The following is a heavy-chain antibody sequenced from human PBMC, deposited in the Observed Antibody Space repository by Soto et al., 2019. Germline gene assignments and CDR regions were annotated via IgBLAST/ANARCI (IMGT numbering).Heavy chain of an antibody. J-gene: IGHJ5*02. V-gene: IGHV4-31*03. Sequence: SETLSLTCTVSGGSISSGGYYWSWIRQHPGKGLEWIGYIYYSGSTYYNPSLKSRVTISVDTSKNQFSLKLSSVTAADTAVYYCARDHRPITMVRGAHRYNWFDPWGQGTLVTVSS. D-gene: IGHD3-10*01. CDR2: IYYSGST. CDR3: ARDHRPITMVRGAHRYNWFDP. CDR1: GGSISSGGYY.